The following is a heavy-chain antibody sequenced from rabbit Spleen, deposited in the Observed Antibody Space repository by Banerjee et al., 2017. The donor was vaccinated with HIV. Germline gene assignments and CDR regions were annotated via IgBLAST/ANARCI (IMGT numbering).Heavy chain of an antibody. J-gene: IGHJ4*01. CDR3: ARDLYSNRDDYTL. CDR2: IYTGSAGT. V-gene: IGHV1S45*01. Sequence: QEQLVESGGGLVQPEGSLTLTCTASGFSFSSSYYMCWVRQAPGKGLEWIGGIYTGSAGTYYASWAKGRFTISKTSSTTVTLQMTTLTAADTATYFCARDLYSNRDDYTLWGPGTLVTVS. D-gene: IGHD8-1*01. CDR1: GFSFSSSYY.